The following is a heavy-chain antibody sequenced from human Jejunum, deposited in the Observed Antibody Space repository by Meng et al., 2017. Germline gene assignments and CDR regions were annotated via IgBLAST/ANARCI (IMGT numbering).Heavy chain of an antibody. CDR1: GYTFSDYY. Sequence: ASVKVSCKASGYTFSDYYIQWMRQAPGQGLEWLGRIRPKSGVTNFAQRFQGRFQITIDTSITTAYMELSALTSDDTAVYYCARNNRDYWGQGTLVTVSS. V-gene: IGHV1-2*06. CDR2: IRPKSGVT. D-gene: IGHD1-14*01. J-gene: IGHJ4*02. CDR3: ARNNRDY.